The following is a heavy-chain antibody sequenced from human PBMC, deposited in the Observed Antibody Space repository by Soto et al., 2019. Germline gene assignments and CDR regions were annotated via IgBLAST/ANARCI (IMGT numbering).Heavy chain of an antibody. V-gene: IGHV4-59*01. CDR1: GVSISNNY. CDR2: IYYNGNT. J-gene: IGHJ4*02. D-gene: IGHD7-27*01. CDR3: TRANWYSEY. Sequence: QVKLQESGPGLVKPSETLSLTCTVSGVSISNNYWSWIRQPPGKGLEWIGYIYYNGNTNYNPSLKSRVTMSVDTSRNQISLKLTTVTAADTAVYYCTRANWYSEYWGQGTLVTVSS.